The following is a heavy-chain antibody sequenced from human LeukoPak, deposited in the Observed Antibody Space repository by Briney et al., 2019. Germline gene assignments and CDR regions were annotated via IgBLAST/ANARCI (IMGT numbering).Heavy chain of an antibody. Sequence: PGGSLRLSCAASGFTISDYYMSWIRQAPGKGLEWISYITSSGSTIYYTDSVKGRFTVSRDNAKNSLYLQMNSLRAEDTAVYFCARHIEAATALHYWGQETLVTVSS. CDR3: ARHIEAATALHY. CDR1: GFTISDYY. D-gene: IGHD2-21*01. J-gene: IGHJ4*02. CDR2: ITSSGSTI. V-gene: IGHV3-11*01.